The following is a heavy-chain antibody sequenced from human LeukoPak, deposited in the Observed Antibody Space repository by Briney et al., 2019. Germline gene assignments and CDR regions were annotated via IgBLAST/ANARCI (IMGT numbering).Heavy chain of an antibody. CDR1: GYTFTSYG. Sequence: ASVKVSCKASGYTFTSYGISWVRQAPGQGLEWMGWISAYNGNTNYAQKLQGGVTMTTDTSTSTAYMELRSLRSDDTAVYYCARATLVVPAAIPAGFDYWGQGALVTVSS. CDR2: ISAYNGNT. D-gene: IGHD2-2*01. CDR3: ARATLVVPAAIPAGFDY. J-gene: IGHJ4*02. V-gene: IGHV1-18*01.